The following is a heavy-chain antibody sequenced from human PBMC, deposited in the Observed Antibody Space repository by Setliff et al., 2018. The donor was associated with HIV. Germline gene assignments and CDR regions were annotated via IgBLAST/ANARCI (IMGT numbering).Heavy chain of an antibody. D-gene: IGHD6-6*01. CDR1: GGSFSGYY. CDR2: INHSGST. J-gene: IGHJ4*02. V-gene: IGHV4-34*01. Sequence: SETLSLTCAVYGGSFSGYYWSWIRQPPGKGLEWIGEINHSGSTNYNPSLKSRVTISVDTSMDQFSLKLSSVTAADTAVYYCARHDTEYSSYPIDYWGQGNLVTVSS. CDR3: ARHDTEYSSYPIDY.